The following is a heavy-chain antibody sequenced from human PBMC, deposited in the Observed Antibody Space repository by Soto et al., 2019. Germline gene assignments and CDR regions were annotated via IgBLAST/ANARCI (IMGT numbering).Heavy chain of an antibody. J-gene: IGHJ4*02. V-gene: IGHV4-4*07. CDR1: GGSISSYY. CDR2: IYTSGST. D-gene: IGHD5-12*01. Sequence: SETLSLTCTVSGGSISSYYWSWIRQPAGKGPEWIGRIYTSGSTNYNPSLKSRVTMSVDTSKNQFSLKLGSVTAADTAVYYCARDGYKKEVGYFDYCGQGTLVTVSP. CDR3: ARDGYKKEVGYFDY.